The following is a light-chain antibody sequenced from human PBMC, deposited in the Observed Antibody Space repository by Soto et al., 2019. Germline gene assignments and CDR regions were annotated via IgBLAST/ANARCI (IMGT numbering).Light chain of an antibody. CDR3: QQLYNCPPIT. CDR1: QSVYTY. V-gene: IGKV3-11*01. Sequence: EVVLTQSPATLSLSPGERATLSCRASQSVYTYLAWYQQKPGQAPRLLIYDASNRATGIPARFSGSGSGTDFSLTISCLDPEDFAVYYCQQLYNCPPITFGQGTRLEI. J-gene: IGKJ5*01. CDR2: DAS.